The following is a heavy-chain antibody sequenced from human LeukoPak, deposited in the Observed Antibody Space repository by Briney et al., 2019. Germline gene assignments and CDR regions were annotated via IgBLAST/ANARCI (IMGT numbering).Heavy chain of an antibody. CDR1: VGSISSSSDY. V-gene: IGHV4-39*07. CDR2: IYYNGST. Sequence: SETLSLTCTVTVGSISSSSDYWGWIRQPPGKWLEWVGSIYYNGSTYYNPSPKTRVTISVDTTKNQFSLQLSSVTAADTAVYYCARLRRLLNWFDPWGQGTLVTVSS. CDR3: ARLRRLLNWFDP. J-gene: IGHJ5*02. D-gene: IGHD6-25*01.